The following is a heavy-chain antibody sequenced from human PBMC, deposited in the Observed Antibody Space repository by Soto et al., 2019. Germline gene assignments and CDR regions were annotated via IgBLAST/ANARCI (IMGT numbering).Heavy chain of an antibody. CDR2: IMPVFRTP. CDR3: ARDNDRPQLGGNYYYILDV. V-gene: IGHV1-69*12. J-gene: IGHJ6*02. CDR1: GGTFRTAA. D-gene: IGHD2-8*01. Sequence: QVQLEQSGAEVKKPGSTVKVSCKASGGTFRTAAISWVRQAPGQGLEWMGGIMPVFRTPDYAQKFQGRVTNTADESTNTAYMELSGLRSDDTAVYYCARDNDRPQLGGNYYYILDVWGQGTTITVSS.